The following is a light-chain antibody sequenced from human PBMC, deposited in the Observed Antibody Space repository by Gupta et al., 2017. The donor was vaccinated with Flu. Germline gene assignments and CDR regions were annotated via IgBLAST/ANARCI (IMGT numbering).Light chain of an antibody. V-gene: IGKV1-39*01. CDR2: AAS. CDR1: QNIINF. CDR3: QQSYVTPRT. J-gene: IGKJ2*01. Sequence: PSSLAASVGDRVTITCRASQNIINFLNWYKQKPGKAPQVLIYAASTLHYGVPPRFSGSGSGTNFTLTISRLQPEDFATYYCQQSYVTPRTFGQGTKLQI.